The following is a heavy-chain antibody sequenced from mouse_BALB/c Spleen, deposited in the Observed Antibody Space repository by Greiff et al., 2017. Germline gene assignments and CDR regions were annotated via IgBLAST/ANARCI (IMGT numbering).Heavy chain of an antibody. J-gene: IGHJ2*01. CDR2: INPYNDGT. CDR1: GYTFTSYV. V-gene: IGHV1-14*01. CDR3: ARSYGNYRWDYFDY. Sequence: EVHLVESGPELVKPGASVKMSCKASGYTFTSYVMHWVKQKPGQGLEWIGYINPYNDGTKYNEKFKGKATLTSDKSSSTAYMELSSLTSEDSAVYYCARSYGNYRWDYFDYWGQGTTLTVSS. D-gene: IGHD2-1*01.